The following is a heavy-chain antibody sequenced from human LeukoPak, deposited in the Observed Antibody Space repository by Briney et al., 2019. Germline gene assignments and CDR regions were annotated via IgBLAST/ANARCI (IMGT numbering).Heavy chain of an antibody. CDR2: ISSSGSII. J-gene: IGHJ6*04. CDR3: AELGITMIGGV. CDR1: GFTFSIYE. Sequence: PGGSLRLSCAASGFTFSIYEMNWVRQAPGKGLEWVSYISSSGSIIYYADSVKGRYTISRDNAKNSLYLQMNSLRAEDTAVYYCAELGITMIGGVWGKGTTVTISS. V-gene: IGHV3-48*03. D-gene: IGHD3-10*02.